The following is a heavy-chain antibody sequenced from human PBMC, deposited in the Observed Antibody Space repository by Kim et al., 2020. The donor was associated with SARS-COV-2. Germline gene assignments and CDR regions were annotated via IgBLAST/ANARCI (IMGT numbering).Heavy chain of an antibody. CDR2: IYYSGTT. Sequence: SETLSLTCTVSGGSISSYYWSWFRQPPGKGLEWIGYIYYSGTTYYNPSLKSRVTISADTSKNQFSLKLSSVTAADTAVYYCARHLLSVGSKYFDIWCRGTLVTVSS. CDR1: GGSISSYY. D-gene: IGHD1-26*01. CDR3: ARHLLSVGSKYFDI. J-gene: IGHJ2*01. V-gene: IGHV4-59*08.